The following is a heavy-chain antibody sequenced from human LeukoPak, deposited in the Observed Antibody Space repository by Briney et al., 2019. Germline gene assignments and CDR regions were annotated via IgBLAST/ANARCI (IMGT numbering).Heavy chain of an antibody. CDR1: GFTFSSYS. CDR2: ISTGSSTI. D-gene: IGHD4-17*01. Sequence: PGGSLRLSCAASGFTFSSYSMNWVRQAPGKGLEWVSYISTGSSTIYYADSVKGRFTISRDNAKNSLYLQMNSLRAEDTAVYYCAITARGVTTRRFDYWGQGTLVTVSS. V-gene: IGHV3-48*04. CDR3: AITARGVTTRRFDY. J-gene: IGHJ4*02.